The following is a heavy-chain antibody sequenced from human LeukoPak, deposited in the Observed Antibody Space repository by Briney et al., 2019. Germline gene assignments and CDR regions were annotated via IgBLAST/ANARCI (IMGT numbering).Heavy chain of an antibody. V-gene: IGHV3-13*01. CDR1: GFTFSSYD. D-gene: IGHD3-3*01. CDR3: ARESHGGYDFWSGHYGMDV. Sequence: PGGSLRLSCAASGFTFSSYDMHWVRQATGKGLEWVSAICTAGDTYYPGSVKGRFTISRENAKNSLYLQMNSLRAGDTAVYYCARESHGGYDFWSGHYGMDVWGQGTTVTVSS. CDR2: ICTAGDT. J-gene: IGHJ6*02.